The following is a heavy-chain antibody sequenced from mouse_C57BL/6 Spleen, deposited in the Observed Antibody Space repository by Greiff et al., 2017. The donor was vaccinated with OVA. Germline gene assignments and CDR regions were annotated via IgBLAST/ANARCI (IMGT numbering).Heavy chain of an antibody. J-gene: IGHJ2*01. Sequence: QVQLQQSGAELVKPGASVKLSCKASGYTFTEYTIHWVKQRPGQGLEWIGWFYPGGGSIKYNEKFKDKATLTADKSSSTAYMELSRLTSEDSAVYFGARHEDWYVPVSFDYWGQGTTLTVSS. D-gene: IGHD1-1*02. CDR3: ARHEDWYVPVSFDY. CDR1: GYTFTEYT. CDR2: FYPGGGSI. V-gene: IGHV1-62-2*01.